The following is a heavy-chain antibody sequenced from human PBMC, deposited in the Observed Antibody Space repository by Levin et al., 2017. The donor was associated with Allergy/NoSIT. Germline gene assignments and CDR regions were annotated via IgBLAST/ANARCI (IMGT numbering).Heavy chain of an antibody. CDR2: INPISGDT. CDR3: AREGMSVHGY. J-gene: IGHJ4*02. Sequence: ASVKVSCKASGYTFTGSYMHWVRQAPGQGLEWMGWINPISGDTNYQGRVTMTRDTSISTAYMDLSRLRSDDTAVYYCAREGMSVHGYWGQGTLVTVSS. CDR1: GYTFTGSY. V-gene: IGHV1-2*02. D-gene: IGHD5/OR15-5a*01.